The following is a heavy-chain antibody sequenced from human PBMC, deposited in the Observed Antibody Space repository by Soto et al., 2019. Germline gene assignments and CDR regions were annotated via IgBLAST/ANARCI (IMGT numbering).Heavy chain of an antibody. CDR2: IIPIFGTA. J-gene: IGHJ4*02. V-gene: IGHV1-69*01. CDR3: ARVGGYNWNERGFGLNY. CDR1: GGTFSSYA. D-gene: IGHD1-1*01. Sequence: QVQLVQSGAEVKKPGSSVKVSFKASGGTFSSYAISWVRQAPGQGLEWMGGIIPIFGTANYAQKFQGRVTITADESTSTAYMERSSLRSEDTAVYYCARVGGYNWNERGFGLNYWGQGTLVTVSS.